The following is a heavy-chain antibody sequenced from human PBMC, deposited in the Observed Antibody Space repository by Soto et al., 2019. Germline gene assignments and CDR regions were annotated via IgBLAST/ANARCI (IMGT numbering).Heavy chain of an antibody. J-gene: IGHJ6*03. V-gene: IGHV3-11*01. D-gene: IGHD3-10*01. Sequence: GGSLRLSCAASGFSFSDYYMSWIRQAPGKGLEWLSHISTSGSTKYYADSVRGRITISRDNAKSSLYLQMNSLRDEDTAVYYCARGGGYSYMDVWGKGTTVTVSS. CDR1: GFSFSDYY. CDR2: ISTSGSTK. CDR3: ARGGGYSYMDV.